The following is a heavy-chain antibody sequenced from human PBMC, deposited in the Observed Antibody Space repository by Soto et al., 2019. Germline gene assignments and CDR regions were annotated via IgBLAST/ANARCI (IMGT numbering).Heavy chain of an antibody. V-gene: IGHV3-48*03. D-gene: IGHD3-3*01. CDR3: ARARNVLRFLEWYPTFDY. CDR1: GFTFSSYE. CDR2: ISSSGSTI. Sequence: PGGSLRLSCAASGFTFSSYEMNWVRQAPGKGLEWVSYISSSGSTIYYADSVKGRFTISRDNAKNSLYLQMNSLRAEDTAVYYCARARNVLRFLEWYPTFDYWGQGTLVTVSS. J-gene: IGHJ4*02.